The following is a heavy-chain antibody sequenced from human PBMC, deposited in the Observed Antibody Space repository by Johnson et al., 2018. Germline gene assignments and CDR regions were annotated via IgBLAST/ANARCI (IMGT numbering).Heavy chain of an antibody. D-gene: IGHD6-19*01. J-gene: IGHJ3*02. CDR3: ARDLGGLGIAVAGTPDDAFDI. CDR2: IYYSGST. CDR1: GGSISSYY. Sequence: QVQLQESGPGLVKPSETLSLTCTVSGGSISSYYWSWIRQPPGKGLEWIGYIYYSGSTNYNPSLKSRVTIYVDTSKNQFSLKLSSVTAADTAVYYCARDLGGLGIAVAGTPDDAFDIWGQGTMVTVSS. V-gene: IGHV4-59*01.